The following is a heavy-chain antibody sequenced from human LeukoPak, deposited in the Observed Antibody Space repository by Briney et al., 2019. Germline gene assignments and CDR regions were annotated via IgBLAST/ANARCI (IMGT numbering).Heavy chain of an antibody. V-gene: IGHV4-34*01. Sequence: SETLSLTCAVYGGFFSGYYWSWIRQPPGKGQEWIGEINHSGSTNYNPSLKSRVTISVDTSKNQFSLKLSSVTAADTAVYYCAMLISGYWGQGTLVTVSS. CDR2: INHSGST. CDR1: GGFFSGYY. D-gene: IGHD3-16*01. CDR3: AMLISGY. J-gene: IGHJ4*02.